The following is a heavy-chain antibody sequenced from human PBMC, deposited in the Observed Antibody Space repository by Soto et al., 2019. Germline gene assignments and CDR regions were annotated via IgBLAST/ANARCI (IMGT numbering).Heavy chain of an antibody. J-gene: IGHJ4*02. Sequence: QITLKESGPTLVKPTQTLTVTCTFSGFSLSTRGAGVGWIRQSPGKAPEWLALISWKDEKRYNPGLKSRLTITKDTSKNQVVLTMTDLDPVDTATYFCAHRYGGNYYRWYFDSGGQGTLVTVSS. V-gene: IGHV2-5*01. CDR3: AHRYGGNYYRWYFDS. D-gene: IGHD1-26*01. CDR2: ISWKDEK. CDR1: GFSLSTRGAG.